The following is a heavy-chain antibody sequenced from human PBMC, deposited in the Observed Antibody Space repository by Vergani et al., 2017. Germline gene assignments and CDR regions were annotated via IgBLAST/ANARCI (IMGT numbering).Heavy chain of an antibody. CDR3: AKDFAPRRYCSSTSCYKGVDY. CDR1: GFTFNSYG. Sequence: QVQLVESGGGVVQPGGSLRLSCAASGFTFNSYGMHWVRQAPGKGLEWVASIRSDESRRYYGDSMEGPFTISRDNSKNTLYLQMKSLRPEDTAVYYCAKDFAPRRYCSSTSCYKGVDYWGQGTLVTVSS. J-gene: IGHJ4*02. CDR2: IRSDESRR. V-gene: IGHV3-30*02. D-gene: IGHD2-2*02.